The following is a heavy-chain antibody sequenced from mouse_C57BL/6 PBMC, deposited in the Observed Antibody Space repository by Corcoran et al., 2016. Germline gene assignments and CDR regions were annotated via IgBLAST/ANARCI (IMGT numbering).Heavy chain of an antibody. CDR1: GYTFTTYG. CDR3: ARSAYYSPYYYAMDY. Sequence: QIQLVQSGPELKKPGETVKISCKASGYTFTTYGMSWVKQAPGKGLKWMGWINTYSGVPTYADDFKGRFAFSLETSASTAYLQINNLKNEDTATYFCARSAYYSPYYYAMDYWGQGTSVTVSS. V-gene: IGHV9-3*01. J-gene: IGHJ4*01. D-gene: IGHD2-12*01. CDR2: INTYSGVP.